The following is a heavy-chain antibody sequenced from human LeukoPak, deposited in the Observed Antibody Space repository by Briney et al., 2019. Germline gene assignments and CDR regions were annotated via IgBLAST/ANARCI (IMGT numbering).Heavy chain of an antibody. CDR1: GFTFSSYA. D-gene: IGHD1-26*01. J-gene: IGHJ4*02. V-gene: IGHV3-23*01. Sequence: PGGSLRLSCAASGFTFSSYAMSWVRQAPGKGLEWVSAISGSGGSTYYADSVKGRFTISRANSKNALYLQMNSLRAEDTAVYYCAKAPRGGNYFDYWGQGTLVTVSS. CDR2: ISGSGGST. CDR3: AKAPRGGNYFDY.